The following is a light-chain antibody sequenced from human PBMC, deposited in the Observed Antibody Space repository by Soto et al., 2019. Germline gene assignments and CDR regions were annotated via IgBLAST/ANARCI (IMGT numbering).Light chain of an antibody. CDR2: AAS. CDR1: QGIRND. Sequence: AIQMTQSPSSLSASVGDRVTITCRASQGIRNDLGWYQQKPGKAPKLLIYAASSLQSGVPSRFRGSGSGTDFTLTISSLQPEDFPTYYCLQDYNYPRTFGQGTKVDIK. V-gene: IGKV1-6*01. J-gene: IGKJ1*01. CDR3: LQDYNYPRT.